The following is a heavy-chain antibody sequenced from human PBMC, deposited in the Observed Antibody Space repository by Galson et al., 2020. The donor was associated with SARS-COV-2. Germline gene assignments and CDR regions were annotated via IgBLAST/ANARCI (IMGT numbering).Heavy chain of an antibody. CDR1: GFTFSDYA. D-gene: IGHD1-26*01. CDR3: ARGRGSFVYYYMDV. V-gene: IGHV3-30*04. Sequence: GGSLRLSCAASGFTFSDYAMHWVRQGPGKGLEWVAGISYDGSNKYFADPVKGRFTISRDNSKNTLYLQMSSLRAEDTAVYYCARGRGSFVYYYMDVLDKGTTVTVSS. J-gene: IGHJ6*03. CDR2: ISYDGSNK.